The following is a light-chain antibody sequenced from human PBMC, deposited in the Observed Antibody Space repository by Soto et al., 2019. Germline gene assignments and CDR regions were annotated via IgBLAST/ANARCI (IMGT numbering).Light chain of an antibody. CDR1: SSDVGSYNF. V-gene: IGLV2-23*02. J-gene: IGLJ2*01. Sequence: QSVLTQPASVSGSPGQSITISCTGTSSDVGSYNFVSWYQQHPGKAPKLMIYDVYRRPSGISNRFSGSKSGNTASLTISGLQAEDEADYYCSSYAGGGTFVLFGGGTQLTVL. CDR3: SSYAGGGTFVL. CDR2: DVY.